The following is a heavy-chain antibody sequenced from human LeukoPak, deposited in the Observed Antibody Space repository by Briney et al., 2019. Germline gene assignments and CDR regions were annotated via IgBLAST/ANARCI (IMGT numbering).Heavy chain of an antibody. Sequence: SETLPLTCTVSGSSITSYYWSWIRQPPGKGLEWIGYIYDSGSNADYNPSLKSRVTISVDTSENQFSLKLSSVTAADTAVYYCARAPGPYDSSGHYFNFEYWGQGTLVTVSS. V-gene: IGHV4-59*01. CDR3: ARAPGPYDSSGHYFNFEY. CDR2: IYDSGSNA. J-gene: IGHJ4*02. D-gene: IGHD3-22*01. CDR1: GSSITSYY.